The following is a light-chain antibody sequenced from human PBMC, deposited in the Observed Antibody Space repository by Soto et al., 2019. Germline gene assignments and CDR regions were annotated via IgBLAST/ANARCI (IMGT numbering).Light chain of an antibody. CDR1: ASNIGGYNL. CDR3: CSYVGATTYV. Sequence: QSALTQPASVSGSPGQSITITCTGSASNIGGYNLVSWYQHYAGKAPKVIIYEGVKRPSGVSNRFSGFKSGTTASLTIAGLEDEDEADYYCCSYVGATTYVFGSGTKVTVL. CDR2: EGV. V-gene: IGLV2-23*01. J-gene: IGLJ1*01.